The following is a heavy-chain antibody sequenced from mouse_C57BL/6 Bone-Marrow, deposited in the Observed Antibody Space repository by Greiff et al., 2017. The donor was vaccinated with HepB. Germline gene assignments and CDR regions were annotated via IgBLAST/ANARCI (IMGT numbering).Heavy chain of an antibody. V-gene: IGHV5-9-1*02. Sequence: DVHLVESGEGLVKPGGSLKLSCAASGFTFSSYAMSWVRQTPEKRLEWVAYISSGGDYIYYADTVKGRFTISRDNARNTLYLQMSSLKSEDTAMYYCTRDPYYSNYDYWGQGTTLTVSS. D-gene: IGHD2-5*01. J-gene: IGHJ2*01. CDR1: GFTFSSYA. CDR2: ISSGGDYI. CDR3: TRDPYYSNYDY.